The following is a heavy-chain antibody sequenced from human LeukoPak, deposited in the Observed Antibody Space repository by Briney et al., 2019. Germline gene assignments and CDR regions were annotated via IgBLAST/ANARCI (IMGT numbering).Heavy chain of an antibody. Sequence: GRSLRLSCAASGLTFTGYAMHSVRQAPGKGLEWMAVISHDGTKKDYAESVKGRFTISRDSSNNALYQQMDSLRAEDTAVYYCARDKIYRGSGSCLDYWGQGTLVTVSS. CDR2: ISHDGTKK. V-gene: IGHV3-30-3*01. J-gene: IGHJ4*02. D-gene: IGHD3-10*01. CDR1: GLTFTGYA. CDR3: ARDKIYRGSGSCLDY.